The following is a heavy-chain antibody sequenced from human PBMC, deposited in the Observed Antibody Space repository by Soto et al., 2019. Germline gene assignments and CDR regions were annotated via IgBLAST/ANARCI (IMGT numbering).Heavy chain of an antibody. D-gene: IGHD3-10*01. V-gene: IGHV3-30*18. J-gene: IGHJ4*02. CDR1: GFTFSSYG. CDR2: ISYDGSNK. CDR3: AKDAVLLWFGDPSYWYDY. Sequence: GGSLRLSCAASGFTFSSYGMHWVRQAPGKGLEWVAVISYDGSNKYYADSVKGRFTISRDNSKNTLYLQMNSLRAEDTAVYYCAKDAVLLWFGDPSYWYDYWGQGTLVTVSS.